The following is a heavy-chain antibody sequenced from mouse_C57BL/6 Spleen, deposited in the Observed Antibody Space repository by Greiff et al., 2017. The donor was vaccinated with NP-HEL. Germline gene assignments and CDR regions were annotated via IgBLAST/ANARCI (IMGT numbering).Heavy chain of an antibody. CDR2: IHPNSGST. Sequence: VQLQQPGAELVKPGASVKLSCKASGYTFTSYWMHWVKQRPGQGLEWIGMIHPNSGSTNYNEKFKSKATLTVDKSSSTAYMQLSSLTSEDSAVYYGARSPLRLPLYYYAMDYWGQGTSVTVSS. D-gene: IGHD3-2*02. J-gene: IGHJ4*01. CDR3: ARSPLRLPLYYYAMDY. V-gene: IGHV1-64*01. CDR1: GYTFTSYW.